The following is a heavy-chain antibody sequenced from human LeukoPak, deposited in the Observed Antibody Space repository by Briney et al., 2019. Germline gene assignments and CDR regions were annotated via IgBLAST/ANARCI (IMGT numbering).Heavy chain of an antibody. D-gene: IGHD3-3*01. Sequence: NPTETLSLTCTVSGGSIISTSDASGCIRQPPGKGLEWTGRIYYSGSTYYNQSLKSRVTISVDTSMNQSYMELSSVTAADTAVYYCAREGDFWSGPRAFWGWGNVAIVSA. CDR3: AREGDFWSGPRAF. J-gene: IGHJ4*02. V-gene: IGHV4-39*07. CDR2: IYYSGST. CDR1: GGSIISTSDA.